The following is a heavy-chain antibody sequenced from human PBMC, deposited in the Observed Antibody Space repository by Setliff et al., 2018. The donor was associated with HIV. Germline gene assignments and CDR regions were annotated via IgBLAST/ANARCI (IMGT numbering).Heavy chain of an antibody. D-gene: IGHD6-13*01. J-gene: IGHJ4*02. CDR3: AKGPGYSSRRCLY. Sequence: GSLRLSCAASGFTFSTYGMHWVRQAPGKGLEWLAVIWYDGSNKYYADSVKGRFTISRDNSKNTLYLQMNSLRAEDTAVYYCAKGPGYSSRRCLYWGQGTLVTVSS. CDR2: IWYDGSNK. CDR1: GFTFSTYG. V-gene: IGHV3-33*06.